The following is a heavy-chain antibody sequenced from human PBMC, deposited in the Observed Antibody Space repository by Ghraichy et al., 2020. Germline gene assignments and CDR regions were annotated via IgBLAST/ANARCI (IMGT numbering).Heavy chain of an antibody. D-gene: IGHD2-2*02. Sequence: GGSLRLSCAVSGFSFSDYAMNWVRQVPGKGLEWVSGISASGGTTYYTDSVKGRFTISRDNSKKTLYLQLNGLRAEDSAVYFCAKDLRLYPLAFDIWGQGTMVTVSS. CDR3: AKDLRLYPLAFDI. J-gene: IGHJ3*02. V-gene: IGHV3-23*01. CDR2: ISASGGTT. CDR1: GFSFSDYA.